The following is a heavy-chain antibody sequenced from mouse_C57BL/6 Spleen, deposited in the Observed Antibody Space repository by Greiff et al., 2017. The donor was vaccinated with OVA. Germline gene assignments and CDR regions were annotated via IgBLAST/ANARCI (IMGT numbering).Heavy chain of an antibody. CDR1: GYTFTDYY. V-gene: IGHV1-26*01. Sequence: EVKLRQSGPELVKPGASVKISCKASGYTFTDYYMNWVKQSHGKSLEWIGDINPNNGGTSYNQKFKGKATLTVDKSSSTAYMELRSLTSEDSAVYYCAIYDDPLYAMDYWGQGTSVTVSS. CDR2: INPNNGGT. D-gene: IGHD2-3*01. J-gene: IGHJ4*01. CDR3: AIYDDPLYAMDY.